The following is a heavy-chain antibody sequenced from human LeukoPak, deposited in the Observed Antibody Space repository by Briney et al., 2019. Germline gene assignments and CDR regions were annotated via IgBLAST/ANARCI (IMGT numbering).Heavy chain of an antibody. CDR2: IYYSGST. D-gene: IGHD3-22*01. Sequence: SETLSLTCTVSGGSISSGGYYWSWIRQHPGKGLEWIGYIYYSGSTYYNPSLKSRVTISVDTSKNQFSLKLSSVTAADTAVYYCARDRNYDQHAFDIWGQGTMVTVSS. CDR1: GGSISSGGYY. V-gene: IGHV4-31*03. CDR3: ARDRNYDQHAFDI. J-gene: IGHJ3*02.